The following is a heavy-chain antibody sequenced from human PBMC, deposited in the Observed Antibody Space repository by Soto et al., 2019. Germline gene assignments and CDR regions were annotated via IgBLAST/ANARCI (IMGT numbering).Heavy chain of an antibody. V-gene: IGHV3-7*01. CDR1: GFTFSDYW. CDR2: IKQDGNEK. Sequence: GVSLRLSCAVSGFTFSDYWMSWVRQAPGKGLEWVANIKQDGNEKYYVDSVKGRFTISRDNAKNSLYLQMNSLRADDTAVYYCATSLGWELVDLYLQFWGQGTVVNVSS. J-gene: IGHJ1*01. D-gene: IGHD1-26*01. CDR3: ATSLGWELVDLYLQF.